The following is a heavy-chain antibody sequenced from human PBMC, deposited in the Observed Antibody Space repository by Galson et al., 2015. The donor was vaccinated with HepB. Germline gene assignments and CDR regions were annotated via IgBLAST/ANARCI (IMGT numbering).Heavy chain of an antibody. CDR2: ISYDRSNK. CDR3: ARATNFDAFDV. V-gene: IGHV3-30*04. Sequence: SLRLSCAASGFTFSNFPMHWVHQAPGKGLEWVAVISYDRSNKYYADSVKGRFTISRDNSKNTVFLQMNSLRAEDTAVYYCARATNFDAFDVWGRGIMVTVSS. D-gene: IGHD1-1*01. CDR1: GFTFSNFP. J-gene: IGHJ3*01.